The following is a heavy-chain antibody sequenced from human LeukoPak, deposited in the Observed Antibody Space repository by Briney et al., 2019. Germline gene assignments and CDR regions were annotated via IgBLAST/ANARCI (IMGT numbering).Heavy chain of an antibody. CDR2: IKQDGSEK. Sequence: PGGSLRLSCAASGFTFSSYWMSWVRQAPGKGLEWVANIKQDGSEKYYVDSVKGRFTISRDNAKNSLYLQMNSLRAEDTAVYYCARDGDAAAVLAYYYYGMDVWGQGTTVTVSS. CDR3: ARDGDAAAVLAYYYYGMDV. CDR1: GFTFSSYW. V-gene: IGHV3-7*05. D-gene: IGHD6-13*01. J-gene: IGHJ6*02.